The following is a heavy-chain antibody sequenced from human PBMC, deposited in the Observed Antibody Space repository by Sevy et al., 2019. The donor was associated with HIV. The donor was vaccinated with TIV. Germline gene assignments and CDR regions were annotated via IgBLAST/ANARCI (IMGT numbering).Heavy chain of an antibody. D-gene: IGHD6-13*01. Sequence: GGSLRLSCAASGFKSSMYWMSWVRQAPGKGLEWVANIKQDGSEKDYVDSVKGRFTISRDNAKNSLFLQMNSLRVEDTAVYYCAKDASSSWTGGTFQHWGQGTLVTVSS. V-gene: IGHV3-7*01. J-gene: IGHJ1*01. CDR1: GFKSSMYW. CDR2: IKQDGSEK. CDR3: AKDASSSWTGGTFQH.